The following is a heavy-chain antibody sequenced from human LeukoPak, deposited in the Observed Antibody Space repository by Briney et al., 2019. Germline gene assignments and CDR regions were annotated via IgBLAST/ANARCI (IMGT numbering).Heavy chain of an antibody. Sequence: ASVKVSCKASGYTFTGYYMHWVRQAPGQGLEWMGWISPNSGGTNYAQKFQGRVTMTRDRSISTAYMELNSMRSDDTAVYYCARDRAVATIGGVDYWGQGTLVTVSS. CDR3: ARDRAVATIGGVDY. CDR1: GYTFTGYY. CDR2: ISPNSGGT. D-gene: IGHD5-12*01. V-gene: IGHV1-2*02. J-gene: IGHJ4*02.